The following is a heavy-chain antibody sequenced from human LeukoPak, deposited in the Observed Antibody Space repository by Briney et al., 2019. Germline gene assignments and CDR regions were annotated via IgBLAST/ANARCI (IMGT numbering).Heavy chain of an antibody. D-gene: IGHD2-2*01. Sequence: GGSLRLSCAASGFTFNTYAMSWVRQAPGKGLEWVSSISGSGGSTYYADSVKGRFTISRDNAKNSLYLQMNSLRAEDTAVYYCAREGYCSSTSCPIDYWGQGTLVTVSS. J-gene: IGHJ4*02. CDR2: ISGSGGST. V-gene: IGHV3-23*01. CDR1: GFTFNTYA. CDR3: AREGYCSSTSCPIDY.